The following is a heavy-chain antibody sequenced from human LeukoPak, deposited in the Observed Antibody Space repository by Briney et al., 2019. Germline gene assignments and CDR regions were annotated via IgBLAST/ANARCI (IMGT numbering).Heavy chain of an antibody. CDR3: AREGQWLPDWFDP. V-gene: IGHV4-39*02. J-gene: IGHJ5*02. D-gene: IGHD6-19*01. CDR1: GGSISSSTYY. Sequence: SETLSLTCTVSGGSISSSTYYWGWIRQPPGKGLEWIGSIYYSGTTYYNPSLKGRVTISVDTSKNQFSLKLSSVTAADTAVYYCAREGQWLPDWFDPWGQGTLVTVSS. CDR2: IYYSGTT.